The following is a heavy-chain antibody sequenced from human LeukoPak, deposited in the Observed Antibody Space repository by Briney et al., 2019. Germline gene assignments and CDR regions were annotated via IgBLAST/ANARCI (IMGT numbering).Heavy chain of an antibody. CDR3: ARTFQSSPFVFGY. Sequence: GGSLRLSCAASGFTFSSYEMNWVRQAPGKGLEWVSYISSSGSTFYYADSVKGRSTISRDNGKNSLYLQINSLRAEDTAVYYCARTFQSSPFVFGYWGQGTLVTVSS. V-gene: IGHV3-48*03. CDR2: ISSSGSTF. J-gene: IGHJ4*02. CDR1: GFTFSSYE. D-gene: IGHD2/OR15-2a*01.